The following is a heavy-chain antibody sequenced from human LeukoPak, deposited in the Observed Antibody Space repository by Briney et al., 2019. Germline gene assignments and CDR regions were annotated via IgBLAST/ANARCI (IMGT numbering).Heavy chain of an antibody. J-gene: IGHJ4*02. CDR3: ARDQGYYDSSGYWDY. Sequence: SETLSLTCTVSGGSISSHYWSWIRQPPGKGLEWIGYIYYSGSTNYNPSLKSRVTISVDTSKNQFSLKLSSVTAADTAVYYCARDQGYYDSSGYWDYWGQGTLVTVSS. D-gene: IGHD3-22*01. CDR2: IYYSGST. V-gene: IGHV4-59*11. CDR1: GGSISSHY.